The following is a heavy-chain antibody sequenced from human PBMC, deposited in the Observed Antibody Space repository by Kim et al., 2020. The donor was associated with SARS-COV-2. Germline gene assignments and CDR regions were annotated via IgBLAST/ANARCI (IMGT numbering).Heavy chain of an antibody. CDR2: FDPEDGET. CDR1: GYTLTELS. D-gene: IGHD3-22*01. Sequence: ASVKVSCKVSGYTLTELSMHWVRQAPGKGLEWMGGFDPEDGETIYAQKFQGRVTMTEDTSTDTAYMELSSLRSEDTAVYYCACRRYFDSSGYYYLAGSCFDSWGQGTLVTVSS. V-gene: IGHV1-24*01. J-gene: IGHJ4*02. CDR3: ACRRYFDSSGYYYLAGSCFDS.